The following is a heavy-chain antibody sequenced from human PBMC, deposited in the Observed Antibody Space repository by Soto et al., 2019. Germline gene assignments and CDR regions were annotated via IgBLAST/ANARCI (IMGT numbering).Heavy chain of an antibody. D-gene: IGHD4-17*01. J-gene: IGHJ6*03. CDR2: ISYDGSNK. CDR1: GFTFSSYG. Sequence: GGSLRLSCAASGFTFSSYGMHWVRQAPGKGLEWVAVISYDGSNKYYADSVKGRFTISRDNSKNTLYLQMNSLRAEDTAVYYCAKIAGDYEISDYYYYMDVWGKGTTVTVSS. CDR3: AKIAGDYEISDYYYYMDV. V-gene: IGHV3-30*18.